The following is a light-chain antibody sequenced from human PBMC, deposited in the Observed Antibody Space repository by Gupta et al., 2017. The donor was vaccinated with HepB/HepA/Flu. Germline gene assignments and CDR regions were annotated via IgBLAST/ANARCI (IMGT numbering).Light chain of an antibody. CDR3: HRQNNDSSMCT. CDR1: QSVSSY. Sequence: IVLTQSPATLSLSRGERATLSCRASQSVSSYLAWYQQKPGQAPGLLLYDASTRARGIGVRFSVSGSGTDLNLTITSSDPEDYEVDYYHRQNNDSSMCTFGQGTKVEIK. V-gene: IGKV3-11*01. CDR2: DAS. J-gene: IGKJ2*02.